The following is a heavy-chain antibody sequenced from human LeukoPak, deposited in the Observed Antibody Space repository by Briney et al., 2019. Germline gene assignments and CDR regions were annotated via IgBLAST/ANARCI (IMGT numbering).Heavy chain of an antibody. V-gene: IGHV1-69*13. CDR1: GGTFSSYA. Sequence: SVKVSCKASGGTFSSYAISWVRQAPGQGLEWMGGIIPIFGTANYAQKFQGRVTITADESTSTAYMELSSLRSEDTAVYYCASCSKWGPRYYYYYMDVWGKGTTVTVSS. CDR3: ASCSKWGPRYYYYYMDV. CDR2: IIPIFGTA. D-gene: IGHD1-26*01. J-gene: IGHJ6*03.